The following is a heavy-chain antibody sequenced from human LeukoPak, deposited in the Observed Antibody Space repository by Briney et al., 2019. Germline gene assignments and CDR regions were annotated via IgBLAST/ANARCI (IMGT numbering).Heavy chain of an antibody. D-gene: IGHD6-19*01. CDR2: IIPIFGTA. CDR1: GGTFSSYA. V-gene: IGHV1-69*05. CDR3: AVGRAVAGRDYYYYYYMDV. Sequence: SVKVSCKASGGTFSSYAISWVRQAPGQGLEWMGRIIPIFGTANYAQKFQGRVTITTDGSTSTAYMELSSLRSEDTAVYYCAVGRAVAGRDYYYYYYMDVWGKGTTVTVSS. J-gene: IGHJ6*03.